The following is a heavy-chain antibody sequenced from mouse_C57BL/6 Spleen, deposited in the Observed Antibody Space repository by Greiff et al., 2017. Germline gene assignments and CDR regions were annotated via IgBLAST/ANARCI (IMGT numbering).Heavy chain of an antibody. V-gene: IGHV1-55*01. CDR1: GYTFTSYW. Sequence: VQLQQPGAELVKPGASVKMSCKASGYTFTSYWITWVKQRPGQGLEWIGDIYPGSGSTNYNEKFKSKATLTVDTSSITAYMQLSSLTSEDSAVYYCAREYYYGSSGAYWGQRPLVTVSA. CDR3: AREYYYGSSGAY. D-gene: IGHD1-1*01. J-gene: IGHJ3*01. CDR2: IYPGSGST.